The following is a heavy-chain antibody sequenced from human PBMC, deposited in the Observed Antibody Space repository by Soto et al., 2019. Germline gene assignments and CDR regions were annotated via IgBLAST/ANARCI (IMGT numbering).Heavy chain of an antibody. V-gene: IGHV1-58*02. CDR2: IVVGSGNT. CDR1: GFTFTSSA. CDR3: EADIARHVWGSYRYTGYFDY. Sequence: QMQLVQSGPEVKKPGTSVKVSCKASGFTFTSSAMQWVRQARGQRLEWIGWIVVGSGNTNYAQKFQERVTITRDMSTRTAYRELRRRRAEDTAVYYCEADIARHVWGSYRYTGYFDYWGPGTLVTVSS. D-gene: IGHD3-16*02. J-gene: IGHJ4*02.